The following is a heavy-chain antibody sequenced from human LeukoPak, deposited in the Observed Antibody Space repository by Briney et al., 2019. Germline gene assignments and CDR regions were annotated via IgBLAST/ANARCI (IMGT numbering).Heavy chain of an antibody. CDR3: ARSPLPYYFDY. J-gene: IGHJ4*02. Sequence: KASETLSLTCAVYGGSFSGYYWSWIRQPPGKGLEWIGEINHSGSTNYNPSLKSRVTISVDTSKNQFSLKLSSVTAAGTAVYYCARSPLPYYFDYWGQGTLVTVSS. CDR1: GGSFSGYY. D-gene: IGHD2-15*01. V-gene: IGHV4-34*01. CDR2: INHSGST.